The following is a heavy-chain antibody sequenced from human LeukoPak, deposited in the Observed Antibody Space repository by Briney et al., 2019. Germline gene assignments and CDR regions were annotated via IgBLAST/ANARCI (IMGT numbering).Heavy chain of an antibody. V-gene: IGHV4-4*02. CDR1: GGSISSSNW. Sequence: PSETLSLTCAVSGGSISSSNWWSWVRQPPGKGLEWIGEIYHSGSTNYNPSLKSRVTISVDTSKNQFSLKLSSVTAADTAVYYCATFHPSPFDYWGQGTLVTVSS. CDR2: IYHSGST. CDR3: ATFHPSPFDY. J-gene: IGHJ4*02.